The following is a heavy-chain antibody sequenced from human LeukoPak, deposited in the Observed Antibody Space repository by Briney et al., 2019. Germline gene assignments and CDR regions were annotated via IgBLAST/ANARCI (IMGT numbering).Heavy chain of an antibody. J-gene: IGHJ4*02. D-gene: IGHD3-16*01. V-gene: IGHV4-61*02. CDR2: IYSSGST. Sequence: SETLSLTCTVSGGSISSGSYYWSWIRQPAGKGLEWIGRIYSSGSTNYNPPLKSRVIISVDTSKNQFSLKLSSVTAADTAVYYCASGLSTDWGRSPRFDYWGQGTLVTVSS. CDR3: ASGLSTDWGRSPRFDY. CDR1: GGSISSGSYY.